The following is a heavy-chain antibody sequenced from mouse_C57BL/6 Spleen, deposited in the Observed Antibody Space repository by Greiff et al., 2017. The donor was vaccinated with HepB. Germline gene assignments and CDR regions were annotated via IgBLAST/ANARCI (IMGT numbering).Heavy chain of an antibody. V-gene: IGHV1-64*01. J-gene: IGHJ3*01. CDR3: ADGDDYDGTWFAY. D-gene: IGHD2-4*01. CDR1: GYTFTSYW. Sequence: QVQLQQPGAELVKPGASVKLSCKASGYTFTSYWMHWVKQRPGQGLEWIGMIHPNSGSTNYNEKFKSKATLTVDKSSSTAYMQLSSLTSEDSAVYYCADGDDYDGTWFAYWGQGTLVTVSA. CDR2: IHPNSGST.